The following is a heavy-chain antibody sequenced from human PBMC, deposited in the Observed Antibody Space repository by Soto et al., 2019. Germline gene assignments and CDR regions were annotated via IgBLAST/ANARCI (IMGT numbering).Heavy chain of an antibody. CDR1: GFSFSNYA. CDR3: AKDPNGDYVGAFDS. CDR2: IGGDTSYT. D-gene: IGHD4-17*01. J-gene: IGHJ4*02. V-gene: IGHV3-23*01. Sequence: EVQLLESGGGLVQPGGSLRLSCTASGFSFSNYAVTWVRQAPGKGLEWVSSIGGDTSYTYYADSVKGRFTTSRDKANNTVFLQMNSLRADDQVVYHCAKDPNGDYVGAFDSWGQGTLVTVSS.